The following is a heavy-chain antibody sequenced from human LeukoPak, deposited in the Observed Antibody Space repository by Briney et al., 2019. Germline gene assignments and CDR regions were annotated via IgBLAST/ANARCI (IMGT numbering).Heavy chain of an antibody. D-gene: IGHD3-16*02. V-gene: IGHV1-46*01. CDR1: GYTFTSYY. J-gene: IGHJ4*02. CDR3: AREVWARATIYDYVWGSYRPYYFDY. CDR2: INLIGGST. Sequence: ASVKVSCKASGYTFTSYYMHWVRQAPGQGLEWMGIINLIGGSTSYGQKFQGRVTMTRDMSTSTVYMELSSLRSEDTAVYYCAREVWARATIYDYVWGSYRPYYFDYWGQGTLVTVSS.